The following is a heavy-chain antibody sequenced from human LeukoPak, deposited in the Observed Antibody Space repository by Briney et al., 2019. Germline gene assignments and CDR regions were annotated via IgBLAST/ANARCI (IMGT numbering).Heavy chain of an antibody. J-gene: IGHJ4*02. CDR2: INSDGSST. Sequence: PGGSLRLSCAASGFTFSSYWMHWVRQAPGKGLVGVSRINSDGSSTSYADSVKGRFTISRDNAKNTLYLQMNSLRAEDTAVYYCARVDERITIFGVVIKTIDYWGQGTLVTVSS. V-gene: IGHV3-74*01. CDR1: GFTFSSYW. CDR3: ARVDERITIFGVVIKTIDY. D-gene: IGHD3-3*01.